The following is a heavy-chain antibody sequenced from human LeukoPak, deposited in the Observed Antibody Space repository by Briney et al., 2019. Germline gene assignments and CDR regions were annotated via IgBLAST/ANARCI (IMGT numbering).Heavy chain of an antibody. CDR3: ARGGYSYGFKAFDI. CDR1: GGSFSGYY. CDR2: INHSGST. V-gene: IGHV4-34*01. Sequence: PSETLSLTCAVYGGSFSGYYWSWIRQPPGKGLEWIGEINHSGSTNYNPSLKSRVTISVDTSKNQFSLRLSSVTAADKAVYYCARGGYSYGFKAFDIWGQGTKVTVSS. D-gene: IGHD5-18*01. J-gene: IGHJ3*02.